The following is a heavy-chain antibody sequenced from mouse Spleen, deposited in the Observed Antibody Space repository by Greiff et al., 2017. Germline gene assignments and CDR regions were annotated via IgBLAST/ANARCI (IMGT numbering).Heavy chain of an antibody. D-gene: IGHD1-1*01. CDR1: GYTFTSYW. CDR2: IYPGNSDT. CDR3: TLYYGSSGFAY. V-gene: IGHV1-5*01. J-gene: IGHJ3*01. Sequence: VQLQQSGTVLARPGASVKMSCKTSGYTFTSYWMHWVKQRPGQGLEWIGAIYPGNSDTSYNQKFKGKAKLTAVTSASTAYMELSSLTNEDSAVYYCTLYYGSSGFAYWGQGTLVTVSA.